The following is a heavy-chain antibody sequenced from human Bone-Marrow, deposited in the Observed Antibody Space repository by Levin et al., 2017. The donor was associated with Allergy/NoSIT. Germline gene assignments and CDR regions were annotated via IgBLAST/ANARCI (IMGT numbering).Heavy chain of an antibody. CDR3: WRDFDYYYYMDI. J-gene: IGHJ6*03. V-gene: IGHV4-61*01. CDR1: GGSVSSGSNY. CDR2: IDYSGST. Sequence: SETLSLTCTVSGGSVSSGSNYWSWIRQPPGKGLEWIGNIDYSGSTNYNPSLKSRVTILADTSKNQFSLKLTSVTPADTAVYYCWRDFDYYYYMDIWGKGTTVTVSS.